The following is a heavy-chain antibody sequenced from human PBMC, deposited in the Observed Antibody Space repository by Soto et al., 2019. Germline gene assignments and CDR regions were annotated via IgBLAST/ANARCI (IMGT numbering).Heavy chain of an antibody. V-gene: IGHV4-31*03. CDR3: XXXXXKEEYYGSALYGMDV. Sequence: QVQLQESGPGLVKPSQTLSLTCTVSGGSISSGGYYWSWIRQHPGKGLEWIGYIYYSGSTYYNPSLKSRVTISVDTSKNQFSXXXSSVXXXXXXXXXXXXXXKEEYYGSALYGMDVWGQGTTVTVSS. CDR2: IYYSGST. CDR1: GGSISSGGYY. J-gene: IGHJ6*02. D-gene: IGHD3-10*01.